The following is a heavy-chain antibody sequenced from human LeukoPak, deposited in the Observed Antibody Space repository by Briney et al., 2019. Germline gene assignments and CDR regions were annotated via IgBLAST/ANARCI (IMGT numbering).Heavy chain of an antibody. CDR1: GFTFSSYA. CDR3: ARVRDYDFWSGYHGWFDP. D-gene: IGHD3-3*01. V-gene: IGHV3-23*01. J-gene: IGHJ5*02. Sequence: GGSLRLSCAASGFTFSSYAMSWVRQAPGKGLEWVSAISGSGGSTYYADSVKGRFTISRDNAKNSLYLQMNSLRAEDTAVYYCARVRDYDFWSGYHGWFDPWGQGTLVTVSS. CDR2: ISGSGGST.